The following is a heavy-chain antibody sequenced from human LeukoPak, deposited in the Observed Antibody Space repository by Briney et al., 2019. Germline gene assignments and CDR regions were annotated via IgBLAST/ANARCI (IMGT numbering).Heavy chain of an antibody. D-gene: IGHD3-10*01. CDR3: ARDVDYYGSGSYRNWFDP. J-gene: IGHJ5*02. V-gene: IGHV3-33*01. CDR2: IWYDGSNK. CDR1: GFTFSSYG. Sequence: GGSLRLSCAASGFTFSSYGMHWVRQAPGKGLEWVAVIWYDGSNKYYADSVKGRFTISRDNSKNTLYLQMNSLRAEDTAVYYCARDVDYYGSGSYRNWFDPWGQGTLVTVS.